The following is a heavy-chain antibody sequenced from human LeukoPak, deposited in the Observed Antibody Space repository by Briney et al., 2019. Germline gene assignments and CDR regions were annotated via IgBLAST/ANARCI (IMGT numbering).Heavy chain of an antibody. CDR2: ISGSGGST. D-gene: IGHD3-3*01. V-gene: IGHV3-23*01. CDR3: ARGGEYYDFWSGSNLPLDY. CDR1: GFTFSSYA. Sequence: PGGSLRLSCAASGFTFSSYAMSWVRQAPGKGLEWVSAISGSGGSTYYADSVKGRFTISRDNSKNTLYLQMNSLRAEDTAVYYCARGGEYYDFWSGSNLPLDYWGQGTLVTVSS. J-gene: IGHJ4*02.